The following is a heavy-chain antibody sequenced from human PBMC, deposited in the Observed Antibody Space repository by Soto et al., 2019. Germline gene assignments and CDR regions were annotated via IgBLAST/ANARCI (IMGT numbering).Heavy chain of an antibody. CDR3: ARDRGYSDFDVHY. J-gene: IGHJ4*02. V-gene: IGHV1-18*01. CDR1: GYTFTNSG. Sequence: QVQLVQSGAEVKKPGASVKVSCKASGYTFTNSGFSWVRQAPGQGLEWVGWIRVNNGDTHYAQKLQGRVTMTTDTSTRTAFKELRSLRPDDTAVYYCARDRGYSDFDVHYGGQGTLITVSS. CDR2: IRVNNGDT. D-gene: IGHD4-17*01.